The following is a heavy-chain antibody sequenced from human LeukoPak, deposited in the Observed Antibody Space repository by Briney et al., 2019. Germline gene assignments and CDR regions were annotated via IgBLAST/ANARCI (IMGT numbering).Heavy chain of an antibody. CDR1: GGSVSSGSCY. CDR3: AAASYDILTGYQLDF. D-gene: IGHD3-9*01. J-gene: IGHJ4*02. CDR2: IYYSGST. V-gene: IGHV4-61*01. Sequence: SETLSLTCTVSGGSVSSGSCYWSWIRQPPGKGLEWIGYIYYSGSTNYNPSLKSRVTISVDTSKNQFSLKLSSVTAADTAVYYCAAASYDILTGYQLDFWGQGTLVTVSS.